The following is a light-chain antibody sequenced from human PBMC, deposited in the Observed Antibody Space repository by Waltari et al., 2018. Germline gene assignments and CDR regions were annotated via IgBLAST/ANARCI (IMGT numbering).Light chain of an antibody. J-gene: IGLJ1*01. V-gene: IGLV2-14*03. CDR3: ASYTSSSNYV. CDR2: YVT. Sequence: HSALTQPASVSGSPGQSITIPCTGTRSDVGGYAFVSWYRQHPEKAPNLIIFYVTARPSGISARFSGSKSGNTASLTISGLQSDDEADYYCASYTSSSNYVFGSGTTVTV. CDR1: RSDVGGYAF.